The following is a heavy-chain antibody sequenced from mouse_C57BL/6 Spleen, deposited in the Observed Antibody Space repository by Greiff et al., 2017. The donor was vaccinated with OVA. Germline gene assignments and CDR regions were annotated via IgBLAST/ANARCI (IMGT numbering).Heavy chain of an antibody. J-gene: IGHJ2*01. CDR2: ISDGGSYT. CDR3: ARDQRDYGSSLYYFDY. CDR1: GFTFSSYA. Sequence: EVKLVESGGGLVKPGGSLKLSCAASGFTFSSYAMSWVRQTPEKRLEWVATISDGGSYTYSPDNVKGRFTISRDNAKNNLYLQMSHLKSEDTAMYYCARDQRDYGSSLYYFDYWGQGTTLTVSS. V-gene: IGHV5-4*01. D-gene: IGHD1-1*01.